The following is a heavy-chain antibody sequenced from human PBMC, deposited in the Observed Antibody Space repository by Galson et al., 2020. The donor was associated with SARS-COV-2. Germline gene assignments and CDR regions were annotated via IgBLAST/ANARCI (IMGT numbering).Heavy chain of an antibody. D-gene: IGHD6-19*01. CDR1: GFTFSSYW. J-gene: IGHJ4*02. V-gene: IGHV3-7*03. CDR3: ARETVVGLKSIFDY. Sequence: TGGSLRLSCAASGFTFSSYWMTWVRQAPGKGLEWVANIKQDGSEKYYVGSVKGRFTISRDNAKNSLYLEVNSLRAEDTAVYYCARETVVGLKSIFDYWGQGALVTVSS. CDR2: IKQDGSEK.